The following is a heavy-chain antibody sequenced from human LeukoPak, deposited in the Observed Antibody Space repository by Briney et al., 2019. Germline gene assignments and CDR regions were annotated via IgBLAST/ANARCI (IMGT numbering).Heavy chain of an antibody. CDR1: GGSISSYY. Sequence: SETLSLTCTVSGGSISSYYWSWIRQPPGKGLEWIGYIYYSGSTYYNPYLRSRVTISVDTSKNQFSLKLSSVTAADTAVYYCARGFSVIWFGEPGNAFDIWGQGTMVTVSS. V-gene: IGHV4-59*12. CDR3: ARGFSVIWFGEPGNAFDI. J-gene: IGHJ3*02. CDR2: IYYSGST. D-gene: IGHD3-10*01.